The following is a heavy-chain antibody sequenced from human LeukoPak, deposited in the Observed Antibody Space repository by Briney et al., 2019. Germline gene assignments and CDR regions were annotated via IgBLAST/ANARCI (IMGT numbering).Heavy chain of an antibody. CDR3: ARDRYYYGSGNYNWFDP. CDR1: GGSISNKY. J-gene: IGHJ5*02. Sequence: SETLSLTCTVSGGSISNKYWSWIRQPPGKGLEWIGYIYYSGSTNYNPSLKSRVTILVDTSKNQFSLKLSSVTAADTAVYYCARDRYYYGSGNYNWFDPWGQGTLVTVSS. D-gene: IGHD3-10*01. CDR2: IYYSGST. V-gene: IGHV4-59*12.